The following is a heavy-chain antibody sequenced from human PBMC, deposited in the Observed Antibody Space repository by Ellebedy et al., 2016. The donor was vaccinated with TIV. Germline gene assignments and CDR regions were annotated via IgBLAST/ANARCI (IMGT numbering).Heavy chain of an antibody. CDR1: GYTFTSYA. V-gene: IGHV1-69*04. J-gene: IGHJ4*02. CDR3: AREGRTYYFDY. CDR2: IIPILGIA. Sequence: AASVKVSCKASGYTFTSYAISWVRQAPGQGLEWMGRIIPILGIANYAQKFQGRVTITADKSTSTAYMELSSLRSEDTAVYYCAREGRTYYFDYWGQGTLVTVSS.